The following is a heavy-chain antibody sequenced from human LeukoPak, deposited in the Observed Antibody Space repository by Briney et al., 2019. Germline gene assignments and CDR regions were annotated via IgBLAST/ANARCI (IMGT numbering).Heavy chain of an antibody. CDR3: AKCMGSGNYYYYYYGMDV. CDR1: GFIFSSYA. CDR2: ISGSGGTT. J-gene: IGHJ6*02. V-gene: IGHV3-23*01. D-gene: IGHD3-10*01. Sequence: PGGSLRLSCAASGFIFSSYAMSWVRQAPGKWLEWDSGISGSGGTTYYAGSVKGRFTNSRDNSRNTLYLQMNSLRAENTAVYYCAKCMGSGNYYYYYYGMDVWGQGTTVAVSS.